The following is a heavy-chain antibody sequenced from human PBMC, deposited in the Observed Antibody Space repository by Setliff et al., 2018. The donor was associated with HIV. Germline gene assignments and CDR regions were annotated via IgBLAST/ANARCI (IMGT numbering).Heavy chain of an antibody. CDR2: INRSGST. Sequence: LSLTCAVYGGSLSGHFWSWIRQPPGKGLEWIGEINRSGSTNYNSSLKSRVTMSVDTSKRQFSLKLASVTAADTAIYYCARQSTMAAAAFDYWGQGTLVT. V-gene: IGHV4-34*01. CDR3: ARQSTMAAAAFDY. D-gene: IGHD6-13*01. J-gene: IGHJ4*02. CDR1: GGSLSGHF.